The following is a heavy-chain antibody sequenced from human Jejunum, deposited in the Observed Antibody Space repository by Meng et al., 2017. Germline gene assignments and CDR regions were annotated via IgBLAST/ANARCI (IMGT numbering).Heavy chain of an antibody. CDR2: ISWNGGST. J-gene: IGHJ6*02. CDR3: AKASQSKNNYYGMDV. CDR1: GFTIDEYA. D-gene: IGHD4-11*01. V-gene: IGHV3-43D*03. Sequence: GESLKISCAASGFTIDEYAMHWVRQAPGKGLEWVSLISWNGGSTYYADSVKGRFTISRDNSKNSLYLQMYSLRAADSALYYCAKASQSKNNYYGMDVWGQGTTVTSP.